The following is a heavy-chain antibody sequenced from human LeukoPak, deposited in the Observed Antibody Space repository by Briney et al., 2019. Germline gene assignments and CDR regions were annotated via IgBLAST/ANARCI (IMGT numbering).Heavy chain of an antibody. D-gene: IGHD6-19*01. J-gene: IGHJ1*01. CDR2: IYYSGST. V-gene: IGHV4-59*08. CDR1: GGSISSYY. CDR3: ARHPPYSSGGEGYFQH. Sequence: SETLSLTCTVSGGSISSYYWSWIRQPPGKGLEWIGYIYYSGSTNYNPSLKSRVTISVDTSKNQFSLKLSSVTAADTAVYYCARHPPYSSGGEGYFQHWGQGTLVTVSS.